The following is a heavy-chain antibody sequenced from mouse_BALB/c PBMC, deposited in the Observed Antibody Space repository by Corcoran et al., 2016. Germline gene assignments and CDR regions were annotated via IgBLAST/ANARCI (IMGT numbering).Heavy chain of an antibody. V-gene: IGHV1-26*01. Sequence: EVQLQQSGPELVKPGASVKISCKASGYSFTGYYMHWVKQSHVKSLEWIGRINPYNGATSYNQNFKDKASLTVDKSSSTAYMEPHSLTSEDSAVYYCARGALLRYFDYWGQGTTLTVSS. CDR2: INPYNGAT. J-gene: IGHJ2*01. CDR1: GYSFTGYY. CDR3: ARGALLRYFDY. D-gene: IGHD1-1*01.